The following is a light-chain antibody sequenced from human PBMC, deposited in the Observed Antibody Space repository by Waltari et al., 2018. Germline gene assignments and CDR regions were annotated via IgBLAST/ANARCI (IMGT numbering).Light chain of an antibody. J-gene: IGLJ1*01. V-gene: IGLV2-14*01. CDR2: EVS. CDR1: DSDVGAYAF. Sequence: QSALTQPASVSGSPGQSITISCSGTDSDVGAYAFDSWYHQHPGKAPHLIIYEVSNRPSGISNRFSASKSGNTASLTISGLQAEDEADYYCSSYTTSSAPGVFGTGTRVTVL. CDR3: SSYTTSSAPGV.